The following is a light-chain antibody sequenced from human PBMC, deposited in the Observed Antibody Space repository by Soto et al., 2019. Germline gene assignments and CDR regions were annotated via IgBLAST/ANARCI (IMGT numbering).Light chain of an antibody. Sequence: QCVLTQPASVTGSPGQSSTIFCTGTSSDVGGYNYVSWYQQHPGSAPKLMIYDVSSRPSGVSNRFSGSKSGNTASLTISGLQAEDEADYYCSSYTSSFKLAVFGSGTKVTVL. V-gene: IGLV2-14*03. CDR3: SSYTSSFKLAV. J-gene: IGLJ1*01. CDR2: DVS. CDR1: SSDVGGYNY.